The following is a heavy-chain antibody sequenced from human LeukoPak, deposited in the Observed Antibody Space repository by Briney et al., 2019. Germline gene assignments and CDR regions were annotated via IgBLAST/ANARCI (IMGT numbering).Heavy chain of an antibody. J-gene: IGHJ3*02. CDR2: INPNSGGT. CDR3: ARGQAVRDAFDI. D-gene: IGHD6-19*01. CDR1: GYTFTGYY. Sequence: ASVKVSCKASGYTFTGYYMHWVRQAPGQGLEWMGWINPNSGGTNYAQKFQGRVTMTRDTSISTAYMELSRLRSEDTAVYYCARGQAVRDAFDIWGQGTMVTVSS. V-gene: IGHV1-2*02.